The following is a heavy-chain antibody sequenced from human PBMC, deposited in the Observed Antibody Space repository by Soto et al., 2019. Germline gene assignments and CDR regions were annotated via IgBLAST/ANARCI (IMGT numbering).Heavy chain of an antibody. D-gene: IGHD2-15*01. CDR3: ASAPVKGYCSGSRCYWPWFDP. CDR2: IIPIFGTA. V-gene: IGHV1-69*13. J-gene: IGHJ5*02. Sequence: SVKVSCKASGYTFTSYGISWVRQAPGQGLEWMGGIIPIFGTANYAQKFQGRVTITAVESTSTAYMELSSLRSEDTAVYYCASAPVKGYCSGSRCYWPWFDPWGQGTLVTVSS. CDR1: GYTFTSYG.